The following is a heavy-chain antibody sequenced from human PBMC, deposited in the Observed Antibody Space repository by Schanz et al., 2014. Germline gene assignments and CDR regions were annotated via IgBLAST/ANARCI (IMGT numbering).Heavy chain of an antibody. Sequence: EVQLVESGGGLVQPGGSLRLSCAASGFTFSIHYMSWVRQAPGKGLEWVAKIKPDGSEKLYVDSVRGRFTISRDNTKNSVFLQMSSLRVEDTGLYFCARDPVEGAPTPYYFDYWGQGTLVTVSS. V-gene: IGHV3-7*01. J-gene: IGHJ4*02. D-gene: IGHD1-26*01. CDR2: IKPDGSEK. CDR1: GFTFSIHY. CDR3: ARDPVEGAPTPYYFDY.